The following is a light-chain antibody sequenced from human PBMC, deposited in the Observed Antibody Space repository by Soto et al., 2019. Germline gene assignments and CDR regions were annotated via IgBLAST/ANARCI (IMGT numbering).Light chain of an antibody. CDR3: ATWDDSLSGVV. V-gene: IGLV1-47*02. CDR2: SND. J-gene: IGLJ2*01. Sequence: QSVLTQPPSASGTPGQRVTISCSGSSSNIETNDIFWHQQLPGSAPKLLIYSNDQRPSWVPDRFSASKSGTSASLAISGLRSEEEAEYFCATWDDSLSGVVFGGGTKLTVL. CDR1: SSNIETND.